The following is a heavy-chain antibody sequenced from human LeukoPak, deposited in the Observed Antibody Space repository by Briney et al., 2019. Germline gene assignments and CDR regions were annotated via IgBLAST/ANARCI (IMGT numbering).Heavy chain of an antibody. CDR2: IKQDGSEK. D-gene: IGHD3-3*01. Sequence: PGGSLRLSCAASGFTFSSYWMSWVRQAPGKGLEWVANIKQDGSEKYYVDSVKGRFTISRDNAKNSLYLQMNSLRAEDTAVYYCANDFWSGFDVFDIWGQGTMVTVSS. CDR1: GFTFSSYW. CDR3: ANDFWSGFDVFDI. J-gene: IGHJ3*02. V-gene: IGHV3-7*01.